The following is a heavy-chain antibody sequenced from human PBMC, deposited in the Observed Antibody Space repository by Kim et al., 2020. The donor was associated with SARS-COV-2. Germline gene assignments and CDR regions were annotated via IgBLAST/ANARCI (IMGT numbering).Heavy chain of an antibody. CDR2: SRNNARRYTT. V-gene: IGHV3-72*01. D-gene: IGHD1-26*01. CDR1: GFSFSDHY. Sequence: GGSLRLSCAASGFSFSDHYMDWVRQAPGKGLEWVGRSRNNARRYTTEDAASVKGRLTISKDDSGSPLYLQMNAHKSEDTAVYYGAPSELRNFDYRGQGTLVTVSS. CDR3: APSELRNFDY. J-gene: IGHJ4*02.